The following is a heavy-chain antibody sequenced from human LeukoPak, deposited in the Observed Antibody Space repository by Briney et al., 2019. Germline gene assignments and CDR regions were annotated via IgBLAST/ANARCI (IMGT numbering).Heavy chain of an antibody. Sequence: GGSLRLSCAASGFTFSSYWMHWVRQAPGKGLVWVSRINSDGSSTSYADSVKGRFTISRDNAKNTLYLQMNSLRAEDTAVYYCARERMTTVTKHYYYYMDVWGKGTTFTVSS. CDR3: ARERMTTVTKHYYYYMDV. V-gene: IGHV3-74*01. D-gene: IGHD4-17*01. J-gene: IGHJ6*03. CDR2: INSDGSST. CDR1: GFTFSSYW.